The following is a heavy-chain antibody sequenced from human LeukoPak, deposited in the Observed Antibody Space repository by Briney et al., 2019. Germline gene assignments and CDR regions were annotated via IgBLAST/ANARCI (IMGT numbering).Heavy chain of an antibody. CDR3: ARGSTYYDSSGQVPFDY. CDR1: GFTFSTYS. Sequence: GGSLRLSCAASGFTFSTYSMNWVRQAPGKGLEWVSYISSSSSTIYYADSVKGRFTISRDNAKNSLYLQMNSLRAEDTAVYYCARGSTYYDSSGQVPFDYWGQGTLVTVS. J-gene: IGHJ4*02. CDR2: ISSSSSTI. D-gene: IGHD3-22*01. V-gene: IGHV3-48*01.